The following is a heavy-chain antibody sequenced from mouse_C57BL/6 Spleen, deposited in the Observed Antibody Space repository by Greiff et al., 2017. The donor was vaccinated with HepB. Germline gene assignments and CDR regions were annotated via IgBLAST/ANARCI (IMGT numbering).Heavy chain of an antibody. CDR2: IDPSDSET. CDR3: ARSPSGTRYAMDY. V-gene: IGHV1-52*01. D-gene: IGHD4-1*01. CDR1: GYTFTSYW. Sequence: QVQLQQPGAELVRPGSSVKLSCKASGYTFTSYWMHWVKQRPIQGLEWIGNIDPSDSETHYNQKFKDKATLTVDKSSSTAYMQLSSLTSEDSAVYYCARSPSGTRYAMDYWGQGTSVTVSS. J-gene: IGHJ4*01.